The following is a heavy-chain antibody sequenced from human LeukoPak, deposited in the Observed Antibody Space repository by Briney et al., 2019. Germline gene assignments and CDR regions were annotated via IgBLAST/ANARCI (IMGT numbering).Heavy chain of an antibody. D-gene: IGHD6-19*01. V-gene: IGHV4-61*02. CDR1: GASISSGGYY. J-gene: IGHJ4*02. CDR2: IYTSGST. CDR3: ARGAVAGKYFFDS. Sequence: SETLSLTCTVSGASISSGGYYWSWIRQPAGKGLEWIGSIYTSGSTNYNPSLKSRITISVDTSKNQFSLKLSSVTAADTAVYYCARGAVAGKYFFDSWGQGTLVTVSS.